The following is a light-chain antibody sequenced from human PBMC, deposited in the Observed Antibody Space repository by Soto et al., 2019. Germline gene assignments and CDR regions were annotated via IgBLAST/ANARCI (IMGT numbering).Light chain of an antibody. Sequence: DIQMTQSPCSLSASVGDRVTITCRASQGITNYLAWYQQKPGKVPRLLIYAASSLQSGVPSRFSGSGSGTDFTLTISSLQPEDVATYYCQKYDSARWTFGQGTKVEIK. CDR3: QKYDSARWT. J-gene: IGKJ1*01. V-gene: IGKV1-27*01. CDR1: QGITNY. CDR2: AAS.